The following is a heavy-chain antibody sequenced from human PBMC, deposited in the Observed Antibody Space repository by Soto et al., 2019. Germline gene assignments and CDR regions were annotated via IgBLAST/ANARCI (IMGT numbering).Heavy chain of an antibody. D-gene: IGHD3-10*01. CDR2: ISATGGST. J-gene: IGHJ4*02. CDR1: GFTFDNYA. CDR3: ARSLDVFLWLGELLSLGFDS. Sequence: EVQLMESGGGLVQPGGSLRLSCAASGFTFDNYAMNWVRQAPGKGLEWVSGISATGGSTYYAASVRGRFGISRDNSKNTPDLQMNSLRAEYTAVYYCARSLDVFLWLGELLSLGFDSWGQGTLVTASS. V-gene: IGHV3-23*01.